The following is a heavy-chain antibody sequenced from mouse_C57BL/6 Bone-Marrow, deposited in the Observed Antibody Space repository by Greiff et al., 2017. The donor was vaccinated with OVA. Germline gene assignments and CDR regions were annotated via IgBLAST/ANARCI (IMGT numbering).Heavy chain of an antibody. D-gene: IGHD2-3*01. V-gene: IGHV1-82*01. CDR3: ARHEDGYYASYFDY. J-gene: IGHJ2*01. Sequence: VQLQQSGPELVKPGASVKISCKASGYAFSSSWMNWVKQRPGKGLEWIGRIYPGDGDTNYNGKFKGKATLTADKSSSTAYMQLSSLTSEDSAVYFCARHEDGYYASYFDYWGQVTTLTVSS. CDR2: IYPGDGDT. CDR1: GYAFSSSW.